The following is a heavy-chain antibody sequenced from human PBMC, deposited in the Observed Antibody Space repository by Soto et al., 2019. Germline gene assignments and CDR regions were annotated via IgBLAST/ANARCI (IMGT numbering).Heavy chain of an antibody. CDR2: ISGSGGRA. V-gene: IGHV3-23*01. CDR1: GFTFSNSA. CDR3: AKDRRVRGYSGYPHFYLAS. D-gene: IGHD5-12*01. Sequence: GGSLRLSCAASGFTFSNSAMNWVRQAPGKGLEWVSAISGSGGRAYYADSVKGRVAISRDNSKNTVHLLMNSLRAEDTAVYYCAKDRRVRGYSGYPHFYLASWGQGTLVTVSS. J-gene: IGHJ1*01.